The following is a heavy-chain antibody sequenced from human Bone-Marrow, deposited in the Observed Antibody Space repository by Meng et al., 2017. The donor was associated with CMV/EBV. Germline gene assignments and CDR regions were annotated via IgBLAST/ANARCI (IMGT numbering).Heavy chain of an antibody. V-gene: IGHV3-30*02. Sequence: GGSLRPSCAASGFTFSSYGMHWVRQAPGKGLEWVAFIRYDGSNKYYADSVKGRFTISRDNSKNTLYLQMNSLRAEDTAVYYCAKESTAGTDYLDYWGQGTLVTVSS. CDR3: AKESTAGTDYLDY. CDR1: GFTFSSYG. J-gene: IGHJ4*02. CDR2: IRYDGSNK. D-gene: IGHD6-13*01.